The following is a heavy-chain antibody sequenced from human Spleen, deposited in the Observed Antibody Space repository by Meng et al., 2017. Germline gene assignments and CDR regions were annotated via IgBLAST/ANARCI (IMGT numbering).Heavy chain of an antibody. CDR3: ARGRGLGYYGH. V-gene: IGHV4-34*01. D-gene: IGHD3-10*01. Sequence: QVQLQQWGAGLLKPPETLSLACAVSGGSFSVYYWSWIRQSPGKGLEWIGEINQSGSTNYSPSLKSRVTISVDPSKNQFSLKLSSVTAADTAVYYCARGRGLGYYGHWGQGTLVTVSS. CDR1: GGSFSVYY. CDR2: INQSGST. J-gene: IGHJ4*02.